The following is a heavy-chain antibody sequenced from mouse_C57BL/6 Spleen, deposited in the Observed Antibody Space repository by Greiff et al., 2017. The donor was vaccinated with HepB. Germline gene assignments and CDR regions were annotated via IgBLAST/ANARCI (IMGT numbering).Heavy chain of an antibody. V-gene: IGHV5-16*01. J-gene: IGHJ3*01. CDR3: AVVATEGFAY. Sequence: EVKVVESEGGLVQPGSSMKLSCTASGFTFSDYYMAWVRQVPEKGLEWVANINYDGSSTYYLDSLKSRFIISRDNAKNILYLQMSSLKSEDTATYYCAVVATEGFAYWGQGTLVTVSA. CDR1: GFTFSDYY. D-gene: IGHD1-1*01. CDR2: INYDGSST.